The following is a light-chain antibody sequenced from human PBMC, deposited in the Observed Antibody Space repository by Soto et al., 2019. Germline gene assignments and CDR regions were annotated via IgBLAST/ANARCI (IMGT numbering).Light chain of an antibody. CDR1: SSDVGGYNY. Sequence: QSALTQPASVSGSPGQSITISCTGTSSDVGGYNYVSWYQQHPGKAPKLMIYDVNNRPSGVSNRFSGSKSGNTASLTISGLQAEDEADYYCSSYAASRPLVVFGGGTKLTVL. CDR3: SSYAASRPLVV. V-gene: IGLV2-14*01. J-gene: IGLJ2*01. CDR2: DVN.